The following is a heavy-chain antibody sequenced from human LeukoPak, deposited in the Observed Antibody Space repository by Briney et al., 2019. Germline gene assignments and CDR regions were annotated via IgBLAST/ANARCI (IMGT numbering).Heavy chain of an antibody. Sequence: SVKVSCKASGGTFSSYAISWVRQAPGQGLEWMGRIIPILGIANYTQKFQGRVTITADKSTSTAYMELSSLRSEDTAVYYCARDRRCSSTSCPDYWGQGTLVTVSS. V-gene: IGHV1-69*04. J-gene: IGHJ4*02. D-gene: IGHD2-2*01. CDR2: IIPILGIA. CDR1: GGTFSSYA. CDR3: ARDRRCSSTSCPDY.